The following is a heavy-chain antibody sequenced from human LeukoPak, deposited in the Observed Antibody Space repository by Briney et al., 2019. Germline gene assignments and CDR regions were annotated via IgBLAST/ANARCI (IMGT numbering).Heavy chain of an antibody. D-gene: IGHD1-26*01. CDR1: GGSVSSGSYY. J-gene: IGHJ4*02. CDR2: IYYSGST. CDR3: AKYSGSYYPFDY. V-gene: IGHV4-61*01. Sequence: KPSETLSLTCTVSGGSVSSGSYYWSWIRQPPGKGPEWIGYIYYSGSTNYSPSLKSRVTISVDTSKNQFSLKLSSVTAADTAVYYCAKYSGSYYPFDYWGQGTLVTVSP.